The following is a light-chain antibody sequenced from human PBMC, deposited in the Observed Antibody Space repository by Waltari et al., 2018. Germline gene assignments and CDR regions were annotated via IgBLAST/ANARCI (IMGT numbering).Light chain of an antibody. Sequence: EIVMTQSPAILSVSPGESVTLSCRASRTVNSNLAWYQQKPGQAPRLLIYGPSTSATAIPARFSGTGSGTEFTLTISSVQSADFAVYYCQQFYDWPLTFGGGTKVELK. J-gene: IGKJ4*01. V-gene: IGKV3-15*01. CDR2: GPS. CDR1: RTVNSN. CDR3: QQFYDWPLT.